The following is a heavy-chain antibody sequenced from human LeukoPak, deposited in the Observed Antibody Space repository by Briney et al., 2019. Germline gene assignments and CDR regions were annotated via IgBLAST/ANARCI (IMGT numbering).Heavy chain of an antibody. CDR1: GGSISSGDYY. D-gene: IGHD2-21*02. CDR3: ARVVVTAIRTYWYFDL. CDR2: IYYSGST. J-gene: IGHJ2*01. Sequence: PSETLSLTCTVSGGSISSGDYYWSWIRQPPGKGLDWIGYIYYSGSTYYNPSLKSRVTISVDTSKNQFSLKLSSVTAADTAVYYCARVVVTAIRTYWYFDLWGRGTLVTVSS. V-gene: IGHV4-30-4*01.